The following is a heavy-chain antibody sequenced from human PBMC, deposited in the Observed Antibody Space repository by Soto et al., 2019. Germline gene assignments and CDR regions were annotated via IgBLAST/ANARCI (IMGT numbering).Heavy chain of an antibody. J-gene: IGHJ5*02. D-gene: IGHD3-3*01. CDR1: GFTFRSYA. CDR2: ISGSGAST. Sequence: GGSLRLSCAASGFTFRSYALSWVRQAPRKGLEWVSTISGSGASTYYSDSVKGRFTISRDNSKNTVDLQMNSLRAEDTAVYFCAKEGYHDFQSGYYANEPFDPWGQGTLVTVSS. V-gene: IGHV3-23*01. CDR3: AKEGYHDFQSGYYANEPFDP.